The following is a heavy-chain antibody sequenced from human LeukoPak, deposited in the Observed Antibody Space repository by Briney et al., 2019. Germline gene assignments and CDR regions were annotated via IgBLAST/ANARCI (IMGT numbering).Heavy chain of an antibody. Sequence: GGSLRLSCAASGFTFSGSTMHWVRQASGKGLEWVGRIRSKANNYATTYAASVTGRFTISRDDSKSMAYLQMNSLKTEDTAVYYCTTVIVPVATVAMDVWGQGATVTVSS. J-gene: IGHJ6*02. CDR3: TTVIVPVATVAMDV. V-gene: IGHV3-73*01. CDR2: IRSKANNYAT. D-gene: IGHD2-2*01. CDR1: GFTFSGST.